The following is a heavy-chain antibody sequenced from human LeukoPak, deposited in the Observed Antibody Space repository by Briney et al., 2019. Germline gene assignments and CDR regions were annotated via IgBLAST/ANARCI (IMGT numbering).Heavy chain of an antibody. CDR2: IFPDDSDT. J-gene: IGHJ4*02. CDR3: AIGGDSTTSCYRCFNY. D-gene: IGHD2-2*01. Sequence: GESLQISGQGAGYMFINYWIGWVRALPGKGLEWMGIIFPDDSDTRYSPSFQGQVTISADKSISTAYLQWSSLKASDTAMYYCAIGGDSTTSCYRCFNYWGQGTLVTVSS. V-gene: IGHV5-51*01. CDR1: GYMFINYW.